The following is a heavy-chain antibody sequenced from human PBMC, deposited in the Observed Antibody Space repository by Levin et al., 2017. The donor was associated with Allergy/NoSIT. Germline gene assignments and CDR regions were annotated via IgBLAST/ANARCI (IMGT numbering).Heavy chain of an antibody. J-gene: IGHJ6*02. CDR1: GASISRGNNY. D-gene: IGHD3-10*01. CDR2: ISYTGSA. V-gene: IGHV4-31*03. Sequence: PSETLSLTCTVSGASISRGNNYWSWIRQQPGTGLEWVGFISYTGSAHYNPSLKSRLSMSLDTSKNQFSLRLNSVTVADTAVYYCARDECAWFGECYGMDVWGQGTTVIVSS. CDR3: ARDECAWFGECYGMDV.